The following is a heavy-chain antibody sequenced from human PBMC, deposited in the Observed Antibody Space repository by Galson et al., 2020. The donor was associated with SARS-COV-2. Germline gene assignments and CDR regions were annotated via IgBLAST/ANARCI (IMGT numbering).Heavy chain of an antibody. CDR1: GFTFSAYG. D-gene: IGHD3-10*01. CDR3: AKCQGNYGSGAFDY. CDR2: ISAASLSI. J-gene: IGHJ4*02. Sequence: GGSLRLSCEASGFTFSAYGMSWVRQAPGKGLEWVSIISAASLSIVYADSVKGRFTISRDNSKNTLVLQMDNLRVDDTAVYYCAKCQGNYGSGAFDYWGEGILVTVSS. V-gene: IGHV3-23*01.